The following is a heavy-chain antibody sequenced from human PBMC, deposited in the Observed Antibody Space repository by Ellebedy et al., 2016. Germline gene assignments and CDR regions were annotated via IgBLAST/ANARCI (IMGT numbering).Heavy chain of an antibody. J-gene: IGHJ6*02. V-gene: IGHV3-21*04. CDR1: GFTFSSYS. Sequence: GGSLRLXXAASGFTFSSYSMNWVRQAPGKGLEWVSSISSSSSYIYYADSVKGRFTISRDNSKNTLDLQMNSLRAEDTAMYYCAKAVEAAGGYHYDGMDVWGQGTTVTVSS. D-gene: IGHD6-13*01. CDR2: ISSSSSYI. CDR3: AKAVEAAGGYHYDGMDV.